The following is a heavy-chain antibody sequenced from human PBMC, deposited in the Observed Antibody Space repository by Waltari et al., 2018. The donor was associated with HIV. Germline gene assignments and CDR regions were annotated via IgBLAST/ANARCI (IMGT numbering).Heavy chain of an antibody. J-gene: IGHJ5*02. CDR2: ISSSSSTI. CDR3: ARDQGVLGFDP. V-gene: IGHV3-48*04. CDR1: GFIFSNYR. Sequence: EVRLVESGGGLVQPGGSLRLSCKASGFIFSNYRLNWVRQAPGKGLEWVSYISSSSSTIHYADSVTGRFTISRDNAKNSLYLQMNSLSAEDTAVYYCARDQGVLGFDPWGQGTLVTVSA. D-gene: IGHD3-10*01.